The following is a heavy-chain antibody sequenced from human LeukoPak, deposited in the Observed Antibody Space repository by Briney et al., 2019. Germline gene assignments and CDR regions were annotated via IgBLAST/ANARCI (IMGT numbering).Heavy chain of an antibody. V-gene: IGHV4-39*07. CDR2: IYYSGST. CDR1: GGSISSSSYY. J-gene: IGHJ4*02. D-gene: IGHD5-12*01. CDR3: VRYSGSSRAFDY. Sequence: SETLSLTCTVSGGSISSSSYYWGWIRQPPGKGLEWIGSIYYSGSTYYNPSLKRRVTISVDTYKNQFSLKLSSATAADTAVYCCVRYSGSSRAFDYWGQGTLVTVSS.